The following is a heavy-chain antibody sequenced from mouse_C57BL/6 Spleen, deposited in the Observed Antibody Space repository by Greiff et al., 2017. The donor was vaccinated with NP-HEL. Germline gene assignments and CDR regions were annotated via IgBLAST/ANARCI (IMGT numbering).Heavy chain of an antibody. V-gene: IGHV1-53*01. CDR3: ARGDTVVAYYYAMDY. J-gene: IGHJ4*01. Sequence: QVHVKQPGTELVKPGASVKLSCKASGYTFTSYWMHWVKQRPGQGLEWIGNINPSNGGTNYNEKFKSKATLTVDKSSSTAYMQLSSLTSEDSAVYYCARGDTVVAYYYAMDYWGQGTSVTVSS. CDR1: GYTFTSYW. CDR2: INPSNGGT. D-gene: IGHD1-1*01.